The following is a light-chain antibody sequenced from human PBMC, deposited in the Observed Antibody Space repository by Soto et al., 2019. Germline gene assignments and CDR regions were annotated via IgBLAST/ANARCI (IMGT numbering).Light chain of an antibody. Sequence: QSALTQPPSVSGAPGQRVTISCTGSSSNIGAGYYVHWYQQLPGTAPKLLIYGNSNRPSGVPDRFSGSKSGTAASLAITGLQAEDEADYYCQSYDSSLSGSDVFGTGTKVTVL. CDR2: GNS. V-gene: IGLV1-40*01. CDR3: QSYDSSLSGSDV. J-gene: IGLJ1*01. CDR1: SSNIGAGYY.